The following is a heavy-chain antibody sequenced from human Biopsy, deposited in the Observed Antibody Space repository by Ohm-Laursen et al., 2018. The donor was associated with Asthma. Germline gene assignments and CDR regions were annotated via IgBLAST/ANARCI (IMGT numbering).Heavy chain of an antibody. Sequence: SVKVSCKTSGYNFISFAIHWVRQAPGQRLEWMGWVNTGNGDTKYSQKFQGRVTITRDTSASTAYIELRSLRSEDTATYYCARTYYDFLTGQVKDVFGVWGQGTMVTVSS. CDR2: VNTGNGDT. J-gene: IGHJ3*01. V-gene: IGHV1-3*04. CDR1: GYNFISFA. CDR3: ARTYYDFLTGQVKDVFGV. D-gene: IGHD3-9*01.